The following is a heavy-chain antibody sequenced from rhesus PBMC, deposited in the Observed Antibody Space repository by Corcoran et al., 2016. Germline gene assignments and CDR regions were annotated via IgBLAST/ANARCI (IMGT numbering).Heavy chain of an antibody. D-gene: IGHD3-3*01. CDR3: ARNYNFWSSYYSLDC. V-gene: IGHV4-76*01. Sequence: QVQLQESGPGLGKPSETLSLTCAVSGGSISGGYDWTWIRQPPGKGLEWIGYIYGSSGSTNYNPSLKNRVTFSKDTSKNQFSLKLNSVTAADTAVYFCARNYNFWSSYYSLDCWGQGVLVTVSS. CDR2: IYGSSGST. CDR1: GGSISGGYD. J-gene: IGHJ4*01.